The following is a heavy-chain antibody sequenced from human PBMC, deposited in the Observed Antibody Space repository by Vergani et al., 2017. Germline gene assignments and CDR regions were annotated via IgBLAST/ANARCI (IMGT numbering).Heavy chain of an antibody. V-gene: IGHV3-7*01. Sequence: EVQLVESGGGLVQPGGSLRLSCVASGFSFSNYWMGWVRQAPGKGLEWVANIKPDEGEKYYVDSVKGRFTITRDNAKNSLYLQMNSLRAEGTAVYYCVGLAGYCSGGNCYSNFDYWGQGTLVTVSS. D-gene: IGHD2-15*01. J-gene: IGHJ4*02. CDR1: GFSFSNYW. CDR3: VGLAGYCSGGNCYSNFDY. CDR2: IKPDEGEK.